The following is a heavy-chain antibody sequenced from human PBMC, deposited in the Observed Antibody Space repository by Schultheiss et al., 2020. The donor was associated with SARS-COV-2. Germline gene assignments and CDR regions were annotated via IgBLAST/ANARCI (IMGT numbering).Heavy chain of an antibody. J-gene: IGHJ6*02. CDR1: GGSFSGYY. CDR2: FYYGGST. Sequence: SETLSLTCAVYGGSFSGYYWSWIRQPPGKGPEWIGSFYYGGSTNYNPSLTSQVTISVDTSKIQFSLQLSSVTAADTAVYYCARARLSGSGYYFYYYYGMDVWGQGTRVTVAS. V-gene: IGHV4-34*01. CDR3: ARARLSGSGYYFYYYYGMDV. D-gene: IGHD3-22*01.